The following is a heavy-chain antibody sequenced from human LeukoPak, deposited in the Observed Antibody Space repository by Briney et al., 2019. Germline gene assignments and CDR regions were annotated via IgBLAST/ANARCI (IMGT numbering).Heavy chain of an antibody. V-gene: IGHV3-7*03. Sequence: GGSLRLSCAASGFTFSSYWMSWVRQAPGKGLEWVANIKEDGSEKYYVDSVKGRFTISRDNAKNSLFLQMNSLRAEDTAVYYCARDRGIAPSGTYYYYDMHVWGKGTTATVSS. D-gene: IGHD6-13*01. CDR2: IKEDGSEK. CDR1: GFTFSSYW. J-gene: IGHJ6*04. CDR3: ARDRGIAPSGTYYYYDMHV.